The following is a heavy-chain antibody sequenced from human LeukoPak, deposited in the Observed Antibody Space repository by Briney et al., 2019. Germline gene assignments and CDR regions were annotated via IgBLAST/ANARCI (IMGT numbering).Heavy chain of an antibody. CDR2: IYYSGST. CDR3: ARDSWTRFDP. V-gene: IGHV4-59*01. CDR1: GGSISSYY. Sequence: NPSETLSLTCTVSGGSISSYYWSWIRQPPGKGLEWIGYIYYSGSTNYNPSLKSRVTISVDTSKNQFSLKLSSVTAADTAVYYCARDSWTRFDPWGQGTLVTVSS. D-gene: IGHD1-1*01. J-gene: IGHJ5*02.